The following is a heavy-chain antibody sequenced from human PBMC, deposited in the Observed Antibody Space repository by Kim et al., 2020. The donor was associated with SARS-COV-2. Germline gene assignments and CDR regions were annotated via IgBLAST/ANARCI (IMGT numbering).Heavy chain of an antibody. CDR1: GFTFRNYP. CDR2: ISYDGNTE. CDR3: ATPYYYGSGGYYMGGDFYYYGVDA. J-gene: IGHJ6*02. V-gene: IGHV3-30*14. Sequence: GGSLRLSCAASGFTFRNYPMHWVRQAPGKGLEWMAVISYDGNTEYYADSVKGRFTISRDNSKNTLYLQMNSLRAEDTAIYYCATPYYYGSGGYYMGGDFYYYGVDAWGQGTTVTVSS. D-gene: IGHD3-10*01.